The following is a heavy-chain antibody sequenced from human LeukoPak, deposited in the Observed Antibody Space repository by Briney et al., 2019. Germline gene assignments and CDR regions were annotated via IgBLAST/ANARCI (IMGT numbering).Heavy chain of an antibody. CDR3: AKDEIGAVAGLLDY. J-gene: IGHJ4*02. D-gene: IGHD6-19*01. CDR2: ISFDGSNK. V-gene: IGHV3-30*18. Sequence: PGRSLRLSCAASGFTFSSYGMYWVHQAPGKGLEWVAVISFDGSNKYYADSVRGRFTVSRDNSKDTLYLQMNSLRAEDTAVYYCAKDEIGAVAGLLDYWGQGILVTVSS. CDR1: GFTFSSYG.